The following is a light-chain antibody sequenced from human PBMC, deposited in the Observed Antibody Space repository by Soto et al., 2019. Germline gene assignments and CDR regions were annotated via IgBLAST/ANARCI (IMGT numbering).Light chain of an antibody. J-gene: IGKJ1*01. CDR1: QSISSW. CDR3: QQYSTYPWT. Sequence: DTQMTQSPSTLSASVGDRVTITCRASQSISSWLAWYQQKPGKAPKVLIFDASSLESGVPSRFSGSGSATEFTLTISSLQPDDFATYYCQQYSTYPWTFGQGTKVEI. CDR2: DAS. V-gene: IGKV1-5*01.